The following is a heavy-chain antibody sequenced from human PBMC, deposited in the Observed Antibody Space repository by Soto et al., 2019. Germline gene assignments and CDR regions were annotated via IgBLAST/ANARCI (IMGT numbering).Heavy chain of an antibody. CDR2: IIPLYGTV. CDR3: ARVRVSRGVITRHFGL. CDR1: GGNINSYG. V-gene: IGHV1-69*06. D-gene: IGHD3-10*01. J-gene: IGHJ4*02. Sequence: SVKVFCKTSGGNINSYGSSWVRHAPGQGLDWMGVIIPLYGTVNYAQTFQGRVSITADKSTSTAYMDLNSLRSDDTAVYYCARVRVSRGVITRHFGLWGQGTLVTVSS.